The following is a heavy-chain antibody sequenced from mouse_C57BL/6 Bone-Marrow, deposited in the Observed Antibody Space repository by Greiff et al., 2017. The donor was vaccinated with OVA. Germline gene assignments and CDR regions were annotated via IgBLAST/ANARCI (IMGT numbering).Heavy chain of an antibody. V-gene: IGHV1-69*01. CDR3: ARNRYYYGSSDAMDY. Sequence: QVQLQQSGAELVMPGASVKLSCKASGYTFTSYWMHWVKQRPGQGLEWIGEIDPSDSYTNYNQKFKGKSTLTVDKSTSTAYMQLRSLTSEDSAVYYCARNRYYYGSSDAMDYWGQGTSVTVSS. CDR2: IDPSDSYT. CDR1: GYTFTSYW. D-gene: IGHD1-1*01. J-gene: IGHJ4*01.